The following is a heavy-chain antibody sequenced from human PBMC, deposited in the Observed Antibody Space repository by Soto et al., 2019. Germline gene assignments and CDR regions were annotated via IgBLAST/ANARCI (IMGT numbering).Heavy chain of an antibody. V-gene: IGHV3-48*01. CDR2: ISSSSSTI. CDR3: ARATIVYGDYDSIDY. Sequence: EVQLVESGGGLVQPGGSLRLSCAASGFAFSSYSMNWVRQAPGKGLEWVSYISSSSSTIYYADSVKGRFTISRDNAKNSLYLQMNSLRVEDTAVYYCARATIVYGDYDSIDYWGQGTLVTVSS. CDR1: GFAFSSYS. J-gene: IGHJ4*02. D-gene: IGHD4-17*01.